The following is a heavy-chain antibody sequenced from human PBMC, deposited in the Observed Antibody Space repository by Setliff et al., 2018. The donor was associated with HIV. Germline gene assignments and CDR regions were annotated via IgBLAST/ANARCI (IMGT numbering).Heavy chain of an antibody. V-gene: IGHV3-48*03. CDR3: AKTLPTLYPPHDYYMDV. J-gene: IGHJ6*03. Sequence: GGSLRLSCAASGFTFSSSEMNWVRQAPGKGLEWVSYISSSSNTIYYADSVKGRFTISRDNSKNTLYLQMNSLRAEDTAVYYCAKTLPTLYPPHDYYMDVWGKGTTVTVSS. CDR1: GFTFSSSE. CDR2: ISSSSNTI. D-gene: IGHD2-15*01.